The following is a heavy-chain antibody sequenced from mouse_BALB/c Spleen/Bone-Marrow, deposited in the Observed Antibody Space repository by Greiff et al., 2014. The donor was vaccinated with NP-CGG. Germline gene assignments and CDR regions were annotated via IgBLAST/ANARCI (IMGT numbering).Heavy chain of an antibody. Sequence: VMLVESGPGLVAPSQTLSITCTASGFSLTSYGVHWVRQSPGKGLEWLGVIWAGGSTNYNSALMSRLSISKDNSKSQVFLKMNSLQTDDTAMYYCARYYYGFLDYWGQGTTLTVSS. CDR2: IWAGGST. CDR1: GFSLTSYG. CDR3: ARYYYGFLDY. V-gene: IGHV2-9*02. D-gene: IGHD1-2*01. J-gene: IGHJ2*01.